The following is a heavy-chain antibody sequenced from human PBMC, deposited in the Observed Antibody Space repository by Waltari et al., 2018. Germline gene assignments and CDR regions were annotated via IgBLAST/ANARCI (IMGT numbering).Heavy chain of an antibody. J-gene: IGHJ4*02. CDR2: FDPEDGET. D-gene: IGHD3-3*01. CDR1: GYTLTELS. CDR3: TTDLRFLDSFDY. Sequence: QVQLVQSGAEVKKPGASVKVSCKVSGYTLTELSMHWVRQAPGKGLEWMGGFDPEDGETIYSQKFQGRVTMTEDTSTDTAYMELSSLRSEDTAVYYCTTDLRFLDSFDYWGQGTLVTVSS. V-gene: IGHV1-24*01.